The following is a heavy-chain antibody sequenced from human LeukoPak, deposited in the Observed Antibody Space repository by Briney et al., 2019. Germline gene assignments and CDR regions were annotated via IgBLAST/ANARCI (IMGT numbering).Heavy chain of an antibody. D-gene: IGHD5-18*01. CDR2: IYSGGST. Sequence: GGSLRLSCAASGFTVSSNYMSWVRRAPGKGLEWVSVIYSGGSTYYADSVKGRFTISRDNSKNTLYLQMNSLRAEDTAVYYCAREWQGGYSYGYSAWGQGTLVTVSS. CDR3: AREWQGGYSYGYSA. J-gene: IGHJ4*02. V-gene: IGHV3-66*01. CDR1: GFTVSSNY.